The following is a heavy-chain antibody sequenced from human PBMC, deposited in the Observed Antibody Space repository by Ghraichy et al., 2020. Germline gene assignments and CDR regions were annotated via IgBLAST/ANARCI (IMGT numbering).Heavy chain of an antibody. J-gene: IGHJ4*02. CDR2: VYYSGIT. CDR1: GGSISSSSYY. Sequence: SETLSLTCPVSGGSISSSSYYWGWIRQPPGKGLDWIGSVYYSGITYYNPSHKSRVTISVDTSKNQFSLKLSSVTAADTAVYYCARQNEGDGGTFDYWGQGTLVTDCS. D-gene: IGHD3-16*01. CDR3: ARQNEGDGGTFDY. V-gene: IGHV4-39*01.